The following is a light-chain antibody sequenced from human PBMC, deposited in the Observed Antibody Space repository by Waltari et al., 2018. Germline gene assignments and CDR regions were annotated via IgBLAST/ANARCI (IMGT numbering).Light chain of an antibody. Sequence: IQLTQSPSSLSASVGDRVTITCLARQGISSALAWYQQKPGKAPKLLIYDDSSVESGVPSRFSGSGSGTDFTLTISSLQPADFATYYCQQFNSYPRTFGPGTKVDIK. CDR3: QQFNSYPRT. CDR2: DDS. J-gene: IGKJ3*01. CDR1: QGISSA. V-gene: IGKV1-13*02.